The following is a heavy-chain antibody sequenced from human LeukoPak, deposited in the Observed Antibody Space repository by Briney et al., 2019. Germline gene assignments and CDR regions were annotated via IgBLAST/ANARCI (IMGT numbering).Heavy chain of an antibody. V-gene: IGHV3-23*01. CDR3: ADHRLTTVGLAY. Sequence: PGGSLRLSSVVSGFTFSSYAMSWVRQAPGKGLEWVSAISASGDSTSYADSVKGWFSISRDNSKSTLYLQMNSLRAEDTAVYFCADHRLTTVGLAYWGQGTLVTVSS. J-gene: IGHJ4*02. CDR2: ISASGDST. D-gene: IGHD1-1*01. CDR1: GFTFSSYA.